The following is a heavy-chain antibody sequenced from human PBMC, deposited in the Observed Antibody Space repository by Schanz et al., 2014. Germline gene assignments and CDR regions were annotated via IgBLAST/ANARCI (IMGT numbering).Heavy chain of an antibody. CDR1: RIIFGTYS. Sequence: VQLVDSGGGLVKPGGSLRLSCTASRIIFGTYSMNWIRQTPKGLEWVSSINSRSNFIYYADSVKGRFTISRDNAKNSLYLQMNSLRAEDTAVYYCARPSDSSWYMDVWGKGTTVTVSS. CDR3: ARPSDSSWYMDV. D-gene: IGHD2-21*02. J-gene: IGHJ6*03. CDR2: INSRSNFI. V-gene: IGHV3-21*02.